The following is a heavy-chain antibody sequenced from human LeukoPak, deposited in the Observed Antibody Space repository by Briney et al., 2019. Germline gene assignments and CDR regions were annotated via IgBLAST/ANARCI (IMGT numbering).Heavy chain of an antibody. D-gene: IGHD2-2*01. CDR1: GGSISSYQ. Sequence: PSETLSLTCTVSGGSISSYQWSWIRQPPGKGLEWIGYISYSGFTNYNPSLKSRVTISVDTSKNQFSLKLSSVTAADTAVYYCARGVDCSSTSCHEDYFDYWGQGTLVTVSS. CDR2: ISYSGFT. CDR3: ARGVDCSSTSCHEDYFDY. V-gene: IGHV4-59*08. J-gene: IGHJ4*02.